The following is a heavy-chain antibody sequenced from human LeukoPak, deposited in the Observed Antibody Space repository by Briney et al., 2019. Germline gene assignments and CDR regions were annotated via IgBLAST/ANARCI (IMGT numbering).Heavy chain of an antibody. V-gene: IGHV3-7*01. Sequence: PGGSLRLSCAASGFTFSSYWMSWVRQAPGKGLEWVANIKQDGSEKYYVDSVKGRFTISRDNAKNSLYLQMNSLRAEDTAVYYCARETRNYYDTSGQEYYFDYWGQGTLVTVSS. D-gene: IGHD3-22*01. J-gene: IGHJ4*02. CDR3: ARETRNYYDTSGQEYYFDY. CDR1: GFTFSSYW. CDR2: IKQDGSEK.